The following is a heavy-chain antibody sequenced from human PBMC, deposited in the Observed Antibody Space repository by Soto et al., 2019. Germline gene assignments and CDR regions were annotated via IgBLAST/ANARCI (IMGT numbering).Heavy chain of an antibody. V-gene: IGHV3-9*01. D-gene: IGHD3-10*01. CDR2: VSPTCDTE. CDR3: LKDAPNGSIDD. J-gene: IGHJ4*02. Sequence: VQVVASGGGLVQPGRSLRLSCAVSGFRFEQYVMHWVRQGPGKGLECVSTVSPTCDTEAYADSVEGRFTVSGDNAKNSLYLQMNSLKGDDTAFYYCLKDAPNGSIDDWGQGTLVTVSS. CDR1: GFRFEQYV.